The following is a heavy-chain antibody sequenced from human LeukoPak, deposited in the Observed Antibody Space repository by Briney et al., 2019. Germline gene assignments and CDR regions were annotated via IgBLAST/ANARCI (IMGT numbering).Heavy chain of an antibody. V-gene: IGHV3-48*04. J-gene: IGHJ4*02. CDR1: GFTFSSYS. Sequence: GGSLRLSCAASGFTFSSYSMNWVRQAPGKGLEWVSYISSSSSTIYYADSVKGRFTISRDNAKNSLYLQMNSLRAKDTAVYYCARDLIVGYWGQGTLVTVSS. CDR3: ARDLIVGY. D-gene: IGHD3-22*01. CDR2: ISSSSSTI.